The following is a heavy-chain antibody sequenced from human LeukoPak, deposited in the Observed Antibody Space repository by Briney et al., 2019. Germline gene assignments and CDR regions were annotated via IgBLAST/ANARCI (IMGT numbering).Heavy chain of an antibody. Sequence: SETLSLTCTVSGGSISSYYWSRIRQPPGKGLEWIGYIYYSGSTNYNPSLKSRVTISVDTSKNQFSLKLSSVTAADTAVYYRARGPRTTAHYYGMDVWGQGTTVTVSS. CDR3: ARGPRTTAHYYGMDV. CDR1: GGSISSYY. CDR2: IYYSGST. D-gene: IGHD4-11*01. V-gene: IGHV4-59*01. J-gene: IGHJ6*02.